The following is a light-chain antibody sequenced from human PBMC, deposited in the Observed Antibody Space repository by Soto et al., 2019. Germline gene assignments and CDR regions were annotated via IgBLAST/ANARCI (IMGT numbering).Light chain of an antibody. V-gene: IGKV3-11*01. CDR1: QSVSSY. Sequence: EIVLTQSPAILSLSPGERATLSCRASQSVSSYLAWYQQKPGQAPRLLIYDASNRATGIPARFSGSGSGTDFTLTISSLEPEDFAVYYCQQRSNWTFGQGTKVEIK. CDR3: QQRSNWT. J-gene: IGKJ1*01. CDR2: DAS.